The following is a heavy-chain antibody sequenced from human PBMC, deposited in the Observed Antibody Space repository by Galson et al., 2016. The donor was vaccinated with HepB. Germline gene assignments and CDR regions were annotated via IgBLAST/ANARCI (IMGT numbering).Heavy chain of an antibody. CDR1: GYTFTTDG. CDR3: AREGVCTGGRCYSGFDY. Sequence: SCKAYGYTFTTDGISWVRQAPGQGLEWMGWISPNSGNTTYAQKVQGRVTMTTDTSTNTVYMELRSLRSDDTAVYYCAREGVCTGGRCYSGFDYWGQGTLVTVSS. J-gene: IGHJ4*02. CDR2: ISPNSGNT. V-gene: IGHV1-18*04. D-gene: IGHD2-15*01.